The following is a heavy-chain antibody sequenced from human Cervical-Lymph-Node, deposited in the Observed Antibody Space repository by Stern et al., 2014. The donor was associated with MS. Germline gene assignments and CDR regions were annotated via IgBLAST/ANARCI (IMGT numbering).Heavy chain of an antibody. J-gene: IGHJ4*02. CDR1: GGSISTDGFY. CDR2: LYYSGST. CDR3: ARDDRGSSWYRFDF. V-gene: IGHV4-31*03. Sequence: QVQLQESGPGVAKPSQTLSLTCTVSGGSISTDGFYWTWIRQHPGQDLVWIGFLYYSGSTYYNPSLKSRVTMSLDTSKNQFSLNLSSVTAADTAIYYCARDDRGSSWYRFDFWGQGTLVTVSS. D-gene: IGHD6-13*01.